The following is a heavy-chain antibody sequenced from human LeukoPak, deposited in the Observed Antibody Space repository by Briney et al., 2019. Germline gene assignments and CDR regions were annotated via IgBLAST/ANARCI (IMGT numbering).Heavy chain of an antibody. CDR3: ARGVSLGYYDSSGYSEYYFDY. D-gene: IGHD3-22*01. Sequence: SETLSLTCTVSGGSISSYYWSWIRQPAGKGLEWIGRIYTSGSTNYNPSLKSRVTMSVDTSKNQFSLKLSSVTAADTAVCYCARGVSLGYYDSSGYSEYYFDYWGQGTLVTVSS. CDR2: IYTSGST. J-gene: IGHJ4*02. V-gene: IGHV4-4*07. CDR1: GGSISSYY.